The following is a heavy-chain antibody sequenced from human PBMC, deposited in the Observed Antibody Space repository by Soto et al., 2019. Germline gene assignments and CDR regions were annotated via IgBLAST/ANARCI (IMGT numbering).Heavy chain of an antibody. D-gene: IGHD3-22*01. V-gene: IGHV4-30-4*01. J-gene: IGHJ4*02. CDR1: GGSISSGDYY. CDR3: ARARGRYYYDGSGYLFYFDY. Sequence: PPETLSLTCTVSGGSISSGDYYWSWLRQPPGKGLEWIGHIFHSGSTDYNPSLKSRVTISVDTSKNQFSLRLNSVTASDTAVYYCARARGRYYYDGSGYLFYFDYWGQGTVVTVSS. CDR2: IFHSGST.